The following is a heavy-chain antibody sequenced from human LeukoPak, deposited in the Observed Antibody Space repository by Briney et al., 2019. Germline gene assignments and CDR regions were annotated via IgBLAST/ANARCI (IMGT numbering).Heavy chain of an antibody. CDR3: AKEGLKYCTNGVCYTGVDY. V-gene: IGHV3-23*01. D-gene: IGHD2-8*01. CDR2: ISDSGGST. J-gene: IGHJ4*02. Sequence: GGSLRLSCAASGFTFSSYAMSWVRQAPGKGLEWVSAISDSGGSTYYADSVKGRFTISRDNSKNTLYLKMNSLRAEDTAVYYCAKEGLKYCTNGVCYTGVDYWGQGTLVTVSS. CDR1: GFTFSSYA.